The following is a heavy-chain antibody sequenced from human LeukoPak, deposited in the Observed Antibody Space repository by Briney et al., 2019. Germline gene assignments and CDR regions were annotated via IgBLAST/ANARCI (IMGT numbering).Heavy chain of an antibody. CDR2: INHSGST. CDR1: GGSFSGYY. CDR3: ARVSWYYDFWSSYYMDV. J-gene: IGHJ6*03. V-gene: IGHV4-34*01. D-gene: IGHD3-3*01. Sequence: NPSETLSLTCAVYGGSFSGYYWSWIRQPPGKGLEWIGEINHSGSTNYNPSLKSRVTISVDTSKNQFSLKLSSVPAADTAVYYCARVSWYYDFWSSYYMDVWGKGTTVTVSS.